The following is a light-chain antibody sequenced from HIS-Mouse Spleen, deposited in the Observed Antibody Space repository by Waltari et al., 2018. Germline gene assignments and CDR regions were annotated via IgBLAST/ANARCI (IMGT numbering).Light chain of an antibody. CDR1: QSLLHSNGYNY. CDR2: LGS. J-gene: IGKJ2*01. CDR3: MQALQTPWT. Sequence: DIVMTQSPLSLPVTPGEPASISCRSSQSLLHSNGYNYLDWYLQKPGQSPQLLIYLGSNRASGVPDRFSGSGSGTDVTLKISRVEAEYVGVYYCMQALQTPWTFGQGTKLEIK. V-gene: IGKV2-28*01.